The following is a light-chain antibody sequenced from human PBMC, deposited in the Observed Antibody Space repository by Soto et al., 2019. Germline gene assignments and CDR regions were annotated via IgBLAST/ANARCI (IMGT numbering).Light chain of an antibody. V-gene: IGLV2-14*03. Sequence: QSALTQPASVSGSPGQSITVSCTGTSSDIGAYNYVSWYQQHPGKAPKVIIYEVNNRPSGVSNRFSGSKSGNTASLTISGIQAEDEADYYCASFTTISTRVFGPGTKVTVL. CDR2: EVN. CDR3: ASFTTISTRV. J-gene: IGLJ1*01. CDR1: SSDIGAYNY.